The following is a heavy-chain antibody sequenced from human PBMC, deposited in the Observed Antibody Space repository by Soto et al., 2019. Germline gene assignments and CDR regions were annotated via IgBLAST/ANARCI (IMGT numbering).Heavy chain of an antibody. CDR3: ARVKGAALGYYYGMDV. CDR1: GYTFTSYA. D-gene: IGHD6-25*01. CDR2: INAGNGNT. Sequence: ASVKVSCKASGYTFTSYAMHWVRQAPGQRLEWMGWINAGNGNTKYSQKFQGRVTITRDTSASTAYMELSSLRSEDTAVYYCARVKGAALGYYYGMDVWGQGTTVTVS. V-gene: IGHV1-3*01. J-gene: IGHJ6*02.